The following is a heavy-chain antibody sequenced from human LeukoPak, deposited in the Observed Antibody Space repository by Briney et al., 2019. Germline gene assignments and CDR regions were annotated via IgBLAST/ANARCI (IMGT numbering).Heavy chain of an antibody. CDR2: ISYDGSNK. V-gene: IGHV3-30*04. CDR3: AREGGPGFMITFGLDN. J-gene: IGHJ4*02. D-gene: IGHD3-16*01. Sequence: GGSLRLSCAASGFTFSSYAMHWVRQAPGKGLEWVAVISYDGSNKYYADSVKGRFTISRDNSKNSLYLQMNSLRAEDTAVYYCAREGGPGFMITFGLDNWGQGTLVTVSS. CDR1: GFTFSSYA.